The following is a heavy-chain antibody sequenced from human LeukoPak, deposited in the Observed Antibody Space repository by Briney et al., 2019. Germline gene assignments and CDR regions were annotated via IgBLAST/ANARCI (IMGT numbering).Heavy chain of an antibody. CDR2: IYSGGST. CDR1: GFTVSSNY. V-gene: IGHV3-66*01. CDR3: VKSNTGESSTWYS. D-gene: IGHD6-6*01. Sequence: GGSLRLSCAASGFTVSSNYMSWVRQAPGKGLEWVSVIYSGGSTYYADSVKGRFTISRDNSKNTLYLEMNSLRAEDTAVYYCVKSNTGESSTWYSWGQGTLVIV. J-gene: IGHJ4*02.